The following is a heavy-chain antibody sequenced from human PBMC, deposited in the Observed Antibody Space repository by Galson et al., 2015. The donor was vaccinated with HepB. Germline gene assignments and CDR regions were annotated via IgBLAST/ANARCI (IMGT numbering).Heavy chain of an antibody. D-gene: IGHD2-21*01. Sequence: SLRLSCAASGFTFSTYGMHWVRQAPGKGLEWVAIIFYDGNSKYYADSVKGRFTMSRDNSKNTLYLQMNSLRAEDTAVYYCARDEQGWGYAFDIWGQGTMVTVSS. J-gene: IGHJ3*02. V-gene: IGHV3-33*01. CDR2: IFYDGNSK. CDR1: GFTFSTYG. CDR3: ARDEQGWGYAFDI.